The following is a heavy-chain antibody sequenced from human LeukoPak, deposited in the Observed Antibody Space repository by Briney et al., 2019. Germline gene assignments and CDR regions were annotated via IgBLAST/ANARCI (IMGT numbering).Heavy chain of an antibody. CDR3: ARVSISGWYGGDY. Sequence: ASVKVSCKASGYTFTGYYIHWVRQAPGQGLEWMGWINPNSGGTNYAKKFQGRVTMTRDTSISTAYMELSRLRSDDTAVYYCARVSISGWYGGDYWGQGTLVTVSS. J-gene: IGHJ4*02. CDR1: GYTFTGYY. D-gene: IGHD6-19*01. CDR2: INPNSGGT. V-gene: IGHV1-2*02.